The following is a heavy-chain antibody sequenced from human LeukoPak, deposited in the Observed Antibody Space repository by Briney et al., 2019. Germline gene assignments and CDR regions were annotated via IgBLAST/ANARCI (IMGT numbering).Heavy chain of an antibody. D-gene: IGHD3-9*01. CDR1: GGSFSGYY. V-gene: IGHV4-34*01. Sequence: IPSETLSLTCAVYGGSFSGYYWSWLRQPPGKGLEWIGEINHSGSTNYNPSLKSRVTISVDTSKNQFSLKLSSVTAADTAVYYCARGRRYDILTAYQGSDYWGQGTLVTVSS. CDR3: ARGRRYDILTAYQGSDY. CDR2: INHSGST. J-gene: IGHJ4*02.